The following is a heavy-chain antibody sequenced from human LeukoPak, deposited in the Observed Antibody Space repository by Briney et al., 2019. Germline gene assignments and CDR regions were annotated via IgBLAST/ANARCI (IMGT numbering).Heavy chain of an antibody. CDR1: GGSISSSSYY. Sequence: PSETLSLTCTVSGGSISSSSYYWGWIRQPPGKGLEWIGSIYYSGSTYYNPSLKSRVTISVDTSKNQFSLKLNSVTPEDTAVYYCARDGCDYYDSSGYYCLEYFQHWGQGTLVTVSS. D-gene: IGHD3-22*01. V-gene: IGHV4-39*02. J-gene: IGHJ1*01. CDR2: IYYSGST. CDR3: ARDGCDYYDSSGYYCLEYFQH.